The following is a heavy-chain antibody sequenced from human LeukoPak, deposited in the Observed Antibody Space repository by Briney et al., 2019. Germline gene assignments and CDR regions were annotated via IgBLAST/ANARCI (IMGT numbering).Heavy chain of an antibody. CDR3: ARGAGYNYPYYFDY. Sequence: GGSLRLSCAASGFTVSSNYMNWVRQAPGKGLGWVSVIYGGGNIYYADSVKGRFTISRDNSKNTLYLQMNSLRAEDTAVYYCARGAGYNYPYYFDYWGQGTLVTVSS. CDR1: GFTVSSNY. J-gene: IGHJ4*02. D-gene: IGHD5-24*01. V-gene: IGHV3-53*01. CDR2: IYGGGNI.